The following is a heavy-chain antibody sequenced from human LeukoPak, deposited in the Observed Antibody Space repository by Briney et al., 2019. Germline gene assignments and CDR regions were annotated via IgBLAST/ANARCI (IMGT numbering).Heavy chain of an antibody. D-gene: IGHD6-19*01. Sequence: PSGGSLRLSCAASGFNFNKYDMTWARQAPGKGLEWVSTITGRSDKTYYTDSVKGRFVTSRDNSKDTLYLQMNSLRAEDTALYYCAKGGWLDDLGQGALVTVSS. CDR2: ITGRSDKT. V-gene: IGHV3-23*01. CDR1: GFNFNKYD. J-gene: IGHJ4*02. CDR3: AKGGWLDD.